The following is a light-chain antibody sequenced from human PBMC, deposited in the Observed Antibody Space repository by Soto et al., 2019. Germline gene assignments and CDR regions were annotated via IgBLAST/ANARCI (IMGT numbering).Light chain of an antibody. J-gene: IGKJ4*01. CDR3: MEALQTPLT. V-gene: IGKV2-28*01. CDR1: QSLLHSNGYNY. Sequence: DIVMTQSPLSLPVTPGEPASISCRSSQSLLHSNGYNYLDWYLQKPGQSPQLLIYLGSNRASGVPDRFRSSESGTDFTLKINRVEAEDLGVYYCMEALQTPLTFGGGTKVEIK. CDR2: LGS.